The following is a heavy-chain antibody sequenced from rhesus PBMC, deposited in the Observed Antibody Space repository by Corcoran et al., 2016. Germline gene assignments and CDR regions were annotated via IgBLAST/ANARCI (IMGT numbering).Heavy chain of an antibody. CDR1: GGSISVGYN. J-gene: IGHJ4*01. CDR3: ARASRGLAAALEY. V-gene: IGHV4S9*01. D-gene: IGHD6-25*01. CDR2: IYGDSATT. Sequence: VQLQESGPGLVKPSETLSLTCAVSGGSISVGYNWNWIRQPPGKGLEWVGNIYGDSATTSYKPSLKSRLTISKDTSKNRFLLRLSSVTAADTAVYYCARASRGLAAALEYWGQGVLVTVSS.